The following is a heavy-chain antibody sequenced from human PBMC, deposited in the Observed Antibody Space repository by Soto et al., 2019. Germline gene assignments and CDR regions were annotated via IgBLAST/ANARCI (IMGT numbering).Heavy chain of an antibody. CDR3: ARRYGGNFDY. J-gene: IGHJ4*02. V-gene: IGHV4-59*01. CDR1: GGSISSYY. Sequence: QVQLQESGPGLVKPSETLSLTCTVSGGSISSYYWSWIRQPPGKGLEWIGYISYSGSTNYNPSLKSRVTLAADTSKNQFSLKLSSVTAADAAGYYCARRYGGNFDYWGQGTLVTVSS. CDR2: ISYSGST. D-gene: IGHD3-16*01.